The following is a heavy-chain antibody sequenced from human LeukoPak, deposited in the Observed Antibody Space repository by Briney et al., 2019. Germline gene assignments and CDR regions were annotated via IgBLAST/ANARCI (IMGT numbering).Heavy chain of an antibody. CDR1: GGTFSSYA. CDR3: ARPKTYYYEDTDLKVWVRGPLDY. CDR2: IIPFFGTP. D-gene: IGHD3-22*01. Sequence: SVRVSCKASGGTFSSYALSWVPQAPGQGLEWMGGIIPFFGTPNYAQRFQDRVTISADESTSTFYMELRSLRSEDTAVYYCARPKTYYYEDTDLKVWVRGPLDYWGQGTLVTVSS. V-gene: IGHV1-69*13. J-gene: IGHJ4*02.